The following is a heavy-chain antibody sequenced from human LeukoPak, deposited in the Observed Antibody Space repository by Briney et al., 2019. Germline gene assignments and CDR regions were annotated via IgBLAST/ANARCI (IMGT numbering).Heavy chain of an antibody. CDR3: ARDYYDSSASATFDY. J-gene: IGHJ4*02. V-gene: IGHV3-21*06. Sequence: GGSLRLSCEASGFTFETYTVNWVRQAPGKGLEWLSSIASDTTYMKYADSVKGRFTVSRDNAKNSVFLEMKSLRADDTAIYFCARDYYDSSASATFDYWGRGTLVTVSS. D-gene: IGHD3-22*01. CDR2: IASDTTYM. CDR1: GFTFETYT.